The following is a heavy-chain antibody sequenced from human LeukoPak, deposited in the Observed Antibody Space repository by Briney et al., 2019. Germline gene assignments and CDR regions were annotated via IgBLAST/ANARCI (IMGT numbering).Heavy chain of an antibody. CDR2: ISSSSSYI. D-gene: IGHD3-22*01. CDR1: GFTFSSYS. V-gene: IGHV3-21*01. J-gene: IGHJ4*02. Sequence: PGGSLRLSCAASGFTFSSYSMNWVRQAAGKGLEWVSSISSSSSYIYYAASVKGRFTISRDNAKNSLYLQMNSLRAEDTAVYYCAREYDSSGSPSGFDYWGQGTLVTVSS. CDR3: AREYDSSGSPSGFDY.